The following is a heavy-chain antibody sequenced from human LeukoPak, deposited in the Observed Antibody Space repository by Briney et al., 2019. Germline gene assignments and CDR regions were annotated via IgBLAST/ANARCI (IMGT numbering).Heavy chain of an antibody. V-gene: IGHV1-2*02. CDR1: GSTFTDYF. CDR2: INPNIGDA. J-gene: IGHJ5*01. D-gene: IGHD2-21*02. CDR3: ARMALDGGDSIGFDS. Sequence: ASVKVSCTASGSTFTDYFINWVRQAPGQGLEWMGWINPNIGDASYAQKFQDRVTMTRDRSINTAYMELSRLTSDDTAVYYCARMALDGGDSIGFDSWGQGTLVTVSS.